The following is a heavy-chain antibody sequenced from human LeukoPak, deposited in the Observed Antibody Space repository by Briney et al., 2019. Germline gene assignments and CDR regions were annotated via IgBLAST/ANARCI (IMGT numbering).Heavy chain of an antibody. J-gene: IGHJ5*02. CDR2: VNHSGST. Sequence: SETLSLTCAVYGGSFSNYYWSWIRQPPGKGLEWIGEVNHSGSTNYDPSLKSRVTISVDTSKNQFSLKLSSVTAADTAVYYCARGRLISGFVVVPAAIVALDPWGQGTLVTVSS. D-gene: IGHD2-2*01. CDR1: GGSFSNYY. CDR3: ARGRLISGFVVVPAAIVALDP. V-gene: IGHV4-34*01.